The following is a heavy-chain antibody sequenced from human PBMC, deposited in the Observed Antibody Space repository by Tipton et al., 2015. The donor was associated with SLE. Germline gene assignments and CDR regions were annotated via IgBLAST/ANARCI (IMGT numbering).Heavy chain of an antibody. CDR3: ARRGIPTVSYYFDY. CDR1: GGSISSGSYY. D-gene: IGHD6-13*01. Sequence: TLSLTCTVSGGSISSGSYYWSWIRQPAGKGLEWIGRIYYSGSTYYNPSLKSRVTISVDTSKNQFSLKLSSVTAADTAVYYCARRGIPTVSYYFDYWGQGTLVTVSS. CDR2: IYYSGST. V-gene: IGHV4-61*02. J-gene: IGHJ4*02.